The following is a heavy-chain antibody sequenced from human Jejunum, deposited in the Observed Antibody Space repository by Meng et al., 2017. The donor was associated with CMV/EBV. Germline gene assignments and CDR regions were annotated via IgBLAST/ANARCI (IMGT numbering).Heavy chain of an antibody. CDR2: IYYSGST. D-gene: IGHD3-3*01. Sequence: TCTVSGGSTNTNYWTWIRQPPGKGLEWIGYIYYSGSTNCNPSLKSRVTISLDTSKNQFSLKLNSVTAADTAVYYCARVFGPRYFDYWGQGTLVTVSS. J-gene: IGHJ4*02. V-gene: IGHV4-59*01. CDR1: GGSTNTNY. CDR3: ARVFGPRYFDY.